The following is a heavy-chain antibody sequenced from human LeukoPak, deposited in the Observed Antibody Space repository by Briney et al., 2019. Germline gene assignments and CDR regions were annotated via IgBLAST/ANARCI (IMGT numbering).Heavy chain of an antibody. D-gene: IGHD5-18*01. CDR2: MSGSGGHT. CDR1: GFTFGTNI. Sequence: PGRPLKFSFAALGFTFGTNILSWFRQAPGKGLNGVSGMSGSGGHTYYADSVKGRFTISRDNAKNTVYLQMNSLRVEDTAVYYCAKEKYNYGQYYFDYWGQGTLVTVSS. V-gene: IGHV3-23*01. CDR3: AKEKYNYGQYYFDY. J-gene: IGHJ4*02.